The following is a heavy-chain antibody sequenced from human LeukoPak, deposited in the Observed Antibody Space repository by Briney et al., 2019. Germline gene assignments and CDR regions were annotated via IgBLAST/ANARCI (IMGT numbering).Heavy chain of an antibody. Sequence: SETLSLTCTVSGGSISSYYWSWIRQPPGKGLEWIGYIYYSGSTNYNPSLKSRVTISVDTSKNQFSQKLSSVTAADTAVYYCARSMGDRAGLLLYYFDYWGQGTLVTVSS. J-gene: IGHJ4*02. CDR3: ARSMGDRAGLLLYYFDY. CDR2: IYYSGST. CDR1: GGSISSYY. D-gene: IGHD2-21*02. V-gene: IGHV4-59*01.